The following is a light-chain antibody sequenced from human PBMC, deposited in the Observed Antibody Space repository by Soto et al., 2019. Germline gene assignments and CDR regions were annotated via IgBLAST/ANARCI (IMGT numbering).Light chain of an antibody. CDR3: QQYGSSPYT. Sequence: EIVLTQSPGTLSLSPGERATLSCRASQSVNSNYLGWYQQKPGQAPRLLIFGASNRATGIPDRFSGSGSGTDFTLTISRLEPEDFAVYYCQQYGSSPYTFGQGTKLEIK. CDR2: GAS. V-gene: IGKV3-20*01. J-gene: IGKJ2*01. CDR1: QSVNSNY.